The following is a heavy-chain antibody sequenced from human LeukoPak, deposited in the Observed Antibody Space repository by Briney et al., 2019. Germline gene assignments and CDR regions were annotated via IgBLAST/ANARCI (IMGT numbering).Heavy chain of an antibody. V-gene: IGHV4-59*08. D-gene: IGHD3-10*01. CDR1: GGSISSYY. CDR3: ARQVKTYYGSGSFDY. Sequence: SETLSLTCTVSGGSISSYYWSWIRQPPGKGLEWIGYIYYSGSTNYNPSLKSRVTISVDTYKNQLSLKLSSVTAADTAVYYCARQVKTYYGSGSFDYWGQGTLVTVSS. J-gene: IGHJ4*02. CDR2: IYYSGST.